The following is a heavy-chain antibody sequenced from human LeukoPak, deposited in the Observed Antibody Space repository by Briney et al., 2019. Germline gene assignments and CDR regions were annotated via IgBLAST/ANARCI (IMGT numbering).Heavy chain of an antibody. CDR3: ARASPYYYDSSGYQRRFDP. CDR2: INPSGGST. J-gene: IGHJ5*02. Sequence: GASVKVSCKASGYTFTSYYMHWVRQAPGQGLEWMGIINPSGGSTSYAQKFQGRVTMTRDTSKNQFSLKLSSVTAADTAVYYCARASPYYYDSSGYQRRFDPWGQGTLVTVSS. V-gene: IGHV1-46*01. D-gene: IGHD3-22*01. CDR1: GYTFTSYY.